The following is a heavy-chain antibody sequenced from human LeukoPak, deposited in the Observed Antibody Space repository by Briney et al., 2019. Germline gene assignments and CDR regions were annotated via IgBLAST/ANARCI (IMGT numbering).Heavy chain of an antibody. CDR3: ARDRSPGNFDY. V-gene: IGHV3-21*01. CDR1: GFTFSSYT. Sequence: GSLRLSCAASGFTFSSYTMNWVRQAPGKGLEWVSSISSSSTYINYADSAKGRFTISRDNAKNSLYLQMNSLRAEDTAVYYCARDRSPGNFDYWGQGTLVTVSS. J-gene: IGHJ4*02. CDR2: ISSSSTYI. D-gene: IGHD3-10*01.